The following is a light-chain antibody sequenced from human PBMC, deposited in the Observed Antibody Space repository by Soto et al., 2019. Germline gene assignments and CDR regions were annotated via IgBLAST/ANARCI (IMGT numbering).Light chain of an antibody. CDR1: QDIRSH. V-gene: IGKV3-20*01. J-gene: IGKJ1*01. CDR3: QHYNSYSEA. Sequence: ENVLTQSPCTLSLTPGERVALSFWASQDIRSHLAWYQQKPGQAPRLLIFDASSRATGIPDRFSGSGSGTDFTLTISSLQPDDFATYYCQHYNSYSEAFGQRTNVDIK. CDR2: DAS.